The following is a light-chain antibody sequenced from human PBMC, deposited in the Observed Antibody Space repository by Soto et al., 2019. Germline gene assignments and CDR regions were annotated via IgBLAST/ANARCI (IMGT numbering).Light chain of an antibody. J-gene: IGKJ5*01. V-gene: IGKV3-11*01. CDR2: DAS. CDR1: QSINSC. Sequence: IVLTQSPVSLSLSPGERATLSCRASQSINSCLAWYQQKPGQAPRLFIYDASNRATGIPARFSGSGSGTDFTLTISSLEPEDFAVYYCQQRNEWPLTFGRGTRLEIK. CDR3: QQRNEWPLT.